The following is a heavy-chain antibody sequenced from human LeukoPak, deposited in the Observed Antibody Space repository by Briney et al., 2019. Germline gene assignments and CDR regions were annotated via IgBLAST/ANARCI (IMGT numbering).Heavy chain of an antibody. J-gene: IGHJ4*02. CDR2: IYYSGST. Sequence: SETLSLTCTVSGGSISSGGYYWSWVRQHPGKGLEWIGYIYYSGSTYYNPSLKSRVTISVDTSKNQFSLKLSSVTAADTAVYYCARGSSLQITYYYDSSGYFYFDYWGQGTLVTVSS. V-gene: IGHV4-31*03. CDR1: GGSISSGGYY. CDR3: ARGSSLQITYYYDSSGYFYFDY. D-gene: IGHD3-22*01.